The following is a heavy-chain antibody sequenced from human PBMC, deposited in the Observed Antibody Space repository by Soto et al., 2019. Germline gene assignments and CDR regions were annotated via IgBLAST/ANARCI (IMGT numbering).Heavy chain of an antibody. J-gene: IGHJ4*02. V-gene: IGHV4-39*01. D-gene: IGHD3-22*01. CDR2: IYYSGNT. CDR1: GGSISTTSHY. CDR3: ARITTFDY. Sequence: LTCTVSGGSISTTSHYWGWIRQPPGQGLEWIGSIYYSGNTYYNPSLKSRVTISVDTSKNQFSLKLNSVTAADTAVYYCARITTFDYWGQGTLVTVSS.